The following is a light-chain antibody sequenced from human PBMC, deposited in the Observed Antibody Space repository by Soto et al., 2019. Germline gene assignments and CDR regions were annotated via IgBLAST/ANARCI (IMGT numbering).Light chain of an antibody. V-gene: IGLV1-44*01. J-gene: IGLJ2*01. CDR3: AAWDDSLHVI. CDR2: NDN. Sequence: QSVLTQPPSASATPGQRVTISCSGSSSNIGSRTVNWYQQLPGSAPKLLVYNDNQRPSGVLDRFSGSKSGTSASLAISGLQSEDEADYYCAAWDDSLHVIFGGGTKVTVL. CDR1: SSNIGSRT.